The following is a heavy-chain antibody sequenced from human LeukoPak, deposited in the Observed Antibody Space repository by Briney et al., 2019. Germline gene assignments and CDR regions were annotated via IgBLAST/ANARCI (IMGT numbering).Heavy chain of an antibody. Sequence: SETLSLTCAVYGGSFSGYYWSWIRQPPGKGLEWIGEINHSGSTNYNPSLKSRVTISVDTSKNQFSLKLTSVTAADTAVYYCARSSEGRYYYDSSGYSYYYYYMDVWGKGTTVTISS. CDR1: GGSFSGYY. V-gene: IGHV4-34*01. CDR3: ARSSEGRYYYDSSGYSYYYYYMDV. D-gene: IGHD3-22*01. CDR2: INHSGST. J-gene: IGHJ6*03.